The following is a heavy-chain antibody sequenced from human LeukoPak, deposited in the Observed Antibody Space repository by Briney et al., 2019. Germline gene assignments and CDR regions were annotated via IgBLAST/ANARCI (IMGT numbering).Heavy chain of an antibody. V-gene: IGHV1-18*01. CDR3: ARDLGGYSYGYYFDY. Sequence: ASVKVSCKASGYTFTGYGISWVRQAPGQGLEWMGWISAYNGNTNYAQKLQGRVTMTTDTSTSTAYMELRSLRSDDTAVYYCARDLGGYSYGYYFDYWGQGTLVTVSS. CDR2: ISAYNGNT. D-gene: IGHD5-18*01. J-gene: IGHJ4*02. CDR1: GYTFTGYG.